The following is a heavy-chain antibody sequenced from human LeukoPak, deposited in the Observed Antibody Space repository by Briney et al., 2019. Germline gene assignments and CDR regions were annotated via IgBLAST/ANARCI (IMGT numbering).Heavy chain of an antibody. D-gene: IGHD3-9*01. Sequence: GGSLRLSCAASGIAFSRFAMSWVRQAPGKGPEWVSAISGSGGSTYYADSVKGRFTISRDNSKNTLYLQMNSLRAEDTAVYYCASGAYYDILTGYYTEGDYWGQGTLVTVSS. CDR3: ASGAYYDILTGYYTEGDY. CDR1: GIAFSRFA. CDR2: ISGSGGST. V-gene: IGHV3-23*01. J-gene: IGHJ4*02.